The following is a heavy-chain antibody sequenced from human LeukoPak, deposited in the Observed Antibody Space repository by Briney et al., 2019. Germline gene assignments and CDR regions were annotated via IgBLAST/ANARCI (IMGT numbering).Heavy chain of an antibody. Sequence: SQTLSLTCSVSGDSINSGSHYWSWIRQPPGKGLEWIGYIYYSGSTNYNPSLKSRVTISVDTSKNQFSLKLSSVTAADTAVYYCARVIVGAYYFDYWGQGTLVTVSS. D-gene: IGHD1-26*01. CDR1: GDSINSGSHY. CDR2: IYYSGST. CDR3: ARVIVGAYYFDY. J-gene: IGHJ4*02. V-gene: IGHV4-61*01.